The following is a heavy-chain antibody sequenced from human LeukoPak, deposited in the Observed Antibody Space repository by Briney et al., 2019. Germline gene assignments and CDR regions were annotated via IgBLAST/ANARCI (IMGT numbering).Heavy chain of an antibody. V-gene: IGHV4-39*01. D-gene: IGHD1-7*01. J-gene: IGHJ5*02. Sequence: SETLSLTCTVSGGSISISSYYWGWIRQPPGKGLEWIGSAYLSGSTYYNPSLKGRVTISVDTSKNQFSLKVSSVTAADTALYYCARHRIYNWNYPIWFDPWGQGTLVTVSS. CDR1: GGSISISSYY. CDR3: ARHRIYNWNYPIWFDP. CDR2: AYLSGST.